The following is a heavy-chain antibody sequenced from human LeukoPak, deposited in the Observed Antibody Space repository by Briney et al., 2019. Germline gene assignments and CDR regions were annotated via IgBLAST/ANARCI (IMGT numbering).Heavy chain of an antibody. J-gene: IGHJ5*02. CDR3: ARDRPHNWFDP. Sequence: GGSLRLSCAASGFTFSSYSMNWVRQAPGKGLEWVSSISSSSSYIYYADSVKGRFTISRDNAKNSLYLQMNSLRAEGTAVYYCARDRPHNWFDPWGQGTLVTVSS. CDR2: ISSSSSYI. V-gene: IGHV3-21*01. CDR1: GFTFSSYS. D-gene: IGHD6-6*01.